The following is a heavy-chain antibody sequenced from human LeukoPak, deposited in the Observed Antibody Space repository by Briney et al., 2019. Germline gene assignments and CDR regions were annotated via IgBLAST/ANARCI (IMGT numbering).Heavy chain of an antibody. V-gene: IGHV3-21*04. CDR1: GFTFSKNC. D-gene: IGHD5-18*01. CDR2: ISTSGSYI. CDR3: AKARRIQLWLS. Sequence: PGGSLRLSCAASGFTFSKNCMNWVRQAPGKGLEWVSSISTSGSYIYYADSVKGRFTISRDNSKNTLYLQMISLRAEDTAVYYCAKARRIQLWLSWGQGTLVTVSS. J-gene: IGHJ5*02.